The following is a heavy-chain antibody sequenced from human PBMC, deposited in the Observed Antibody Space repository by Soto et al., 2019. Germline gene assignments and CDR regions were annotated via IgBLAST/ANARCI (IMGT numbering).Heavy chain of an antibody. CDR3: ASLGVGDWANYYYYYGMDV. CDR2: VTANGGST. CDR1: GFTFSVYA. Sequence: EVQLLESGGGFVQPGGSLRLSCAATGFTFSVYAMTWVRQAPGKGLEWVSAVTANGGSTYSADSVKGRFTISRDNSKNTLFLQMNSLRAEGPAVYYCASLGVGDWANYYYYYGMDVWGQGTTVTVAS. V-gene: IGHV3-23*01. D-gene: IGHD2-21*02. J-gene: IGHJ6*02.